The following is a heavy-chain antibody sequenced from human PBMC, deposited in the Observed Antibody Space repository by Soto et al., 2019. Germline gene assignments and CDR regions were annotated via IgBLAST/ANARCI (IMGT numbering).Heavy chain of an antibody. V-gene: IGHV1-18*01. D-gene: IGHD1-1*01. CDR1: GYGFTTYG. Sequence: QVHLVQSGAEVKKPGASVKVSCKGSGYGFTTYGITWVRQAPGQGLEWMAWISAHNGNTNYAQKLQGRVTVTRDTSTSTAYRERRSMRSDDTAVYYCARGRYGDYWGQGALVTVSS. CDR3: ARGRYGDY. CDR2: ISAHNGNT. J-gene: IGHJ4*02.